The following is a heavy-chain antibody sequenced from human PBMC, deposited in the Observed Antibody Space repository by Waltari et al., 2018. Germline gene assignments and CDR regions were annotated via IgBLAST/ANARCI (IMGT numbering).Heavy chain of an antibody. CDR2: ISGSGGST. CDR1: GLPFSFYS. Sequence: EVQLLESGGGLAQPGGYLTLSCAASGLPFSFYSRNWVRQAPGKGLEWVSGISGSGGSTYYADSVKGRFTISRDNSKNTLYLQMNSLRAEDTAVYYCAKDSPVLMVYAADYWGQGTMVTVSS. V-gene: IGHV3-23*01. D-gene: IGHD2-8*01. CDR3: AKDSPVLMVYAADY. J-gene: IGHJ4*02.